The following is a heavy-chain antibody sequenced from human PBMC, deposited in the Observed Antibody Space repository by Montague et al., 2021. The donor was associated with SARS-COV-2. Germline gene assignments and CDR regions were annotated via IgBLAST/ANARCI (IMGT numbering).Heavy chain of an antibody. CDR2: IFRSGDS. Sequence: SETLSRTCTVSGDSISNSNWWTWVRQSPGRGLEWIGEIFRSGDSNYNPSLKSRVTMSVDMSRNQFSLSLSNVTAADTAIYYCVRGGTMTVVVFDYWGQGTLVTVSS. D-gene: IGHD3-22*01. CDR1: GDSISNSNW. CDR3: VRGGTMTVVVFDY. J-gene: IGHJ4*02. V-gene: IGHV4-4*02.